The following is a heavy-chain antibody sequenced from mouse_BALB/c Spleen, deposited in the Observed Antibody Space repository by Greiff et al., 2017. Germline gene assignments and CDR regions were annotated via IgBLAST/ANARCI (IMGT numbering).Heavy chain of an antibody. D-gene: IGHD1-1*01. J-gene: IGHJ2*01. CDR3: ARSPITTVVATPYYFDY. CDR2: ISYSGST. Sequence: ESGPGLVKPSQSLSLTCTVTGYSITSDYAWNWIRQFPGNKLEWMGYISYSGSTSYNPSLKSRISITRDTSKNQFFLQLNSVTTEDTATYYCARSPITTVVATPYYFDYWGQGTTLTVSS. V-gene: IGHV3-2*02. CDR1: GYSITSDYA.